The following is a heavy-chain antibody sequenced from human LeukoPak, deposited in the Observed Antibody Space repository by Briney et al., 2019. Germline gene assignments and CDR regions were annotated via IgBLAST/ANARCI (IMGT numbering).Heavy chain of an antibody. D-gene: IGHD4-23*01. J-gene: IGHJ6*03. CDR2: INHSGST. CDR1: GGSFSGYY. Sequence: SETLSLTCAVYGGSFSGYYWSWIRQPPGKGLEWIGEINHSGSTNYNPSLKSRVTISVDTSKNQFSLKLSSVTAADTAVYYCARHWAPVGYMDVWGKGATVTISS. V-gene: IGHV4-34*01. CDR3: ARHWAPVGYMDV.